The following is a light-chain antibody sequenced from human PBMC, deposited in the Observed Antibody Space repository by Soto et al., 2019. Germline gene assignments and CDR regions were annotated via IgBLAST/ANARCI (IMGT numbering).Light chain of an antibody. J-gene: IGKJ2*01. CDR2: AAF. CDR1: QVIGNN. CDR3: LQHHTYPFT. V-gene: IGKV1-17*01. Sequence: DIQMTQSPSSQSASVGDRVTLTCRASQVIGNNLGWYQQKPGKAPKRLIYAAFTLEGGVPSRFSGSGSATEFTLTISSLQPEDFATYYCLQHHTYPFTFGQGTKLEI.